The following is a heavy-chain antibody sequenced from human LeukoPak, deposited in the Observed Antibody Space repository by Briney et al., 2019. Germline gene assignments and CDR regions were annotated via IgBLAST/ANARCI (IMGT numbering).Heavy chain of an antibody. J-gene: IGHJ3*02. V-gene: IGHV4-31*03. Sequence: KPSETLSLTCTVSGGSISSGGYYWSWIRQHPGKGLEWIGYIYYSGSTYYNPSLKSRVTISVDTSKNQFSLKLSSVTAADTAVYYCARWQTYYYDSSGYYVPGSAFDIWGQGTMVTVSS. D-gene: IGHD3-22*01. CDR1: GGSISSGGYY. CDR2: IYYSGST. CDR3: ARWQTYYYDSSGYYVPGSAFDI.